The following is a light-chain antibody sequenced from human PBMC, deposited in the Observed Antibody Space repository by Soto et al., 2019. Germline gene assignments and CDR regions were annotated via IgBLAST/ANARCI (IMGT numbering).Light chain of an antibody. V-gene: IGKV3D-20*02. Sequence: EIVLTQAPDTLSLSTGERATLSCRASQSVTSNYLAWYQQKPGQAPRLLIFGASSRPTDIPARFSGSGSGTDFTLTISSLEPEDFALYYCQQRSNWPITFGQGTRLEI. CDR1: QSVTSNY. CDR2: GAS. CDR3: QQRSNWPIT. J-gene: IGKJ5*01.